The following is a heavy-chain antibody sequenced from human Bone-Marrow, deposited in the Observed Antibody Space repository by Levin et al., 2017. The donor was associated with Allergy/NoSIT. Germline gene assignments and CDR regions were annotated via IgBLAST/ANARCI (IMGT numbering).Heavy chain of an antibody. V-gene: IGHV1-69*06. CDR3: ARVYRFFDL. J-gene: IGHJ5*02. Sequence: GASVKVSCKVPEDTFSSYAVNWVRQAPGQGLEWMGGISPISETPTYGQQFQGRVTITADKSTSISYMELSSLTFDDTAVYYCARVYRFFDLWGQGTLVTVSS. CDR2: ISPISETP. D-gene: IGHD3-16*02. CDR1: EDTFSSYA.